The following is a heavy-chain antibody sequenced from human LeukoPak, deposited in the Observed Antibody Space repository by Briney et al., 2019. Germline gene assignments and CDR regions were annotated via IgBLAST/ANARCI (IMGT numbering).Heavy chain of an antibody. Sequence: GSLRLSCAASGFTFSGSALHWVRQASGKGLEWVGRIGSTANGYATAYAASVKGRFTISRDDSKNTAYLQMDSLKTEDTAVYYCTGNYYGSGSYADFDYWGQGTLVTVSS. J-gene: IGHJ4*02. V-gene: IGHV3-73*01. CDR3: TGNYYGSGSYADFDY. CDR2: IGSTANGYAT. CDR1: GFTFSGSA. D-gene: IGHD3-10*01.